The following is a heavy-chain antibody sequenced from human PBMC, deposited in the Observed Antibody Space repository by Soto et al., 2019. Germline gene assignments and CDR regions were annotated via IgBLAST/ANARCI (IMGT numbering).Heavy chain of an antibody. V-gene: IGHV3-7*03. J-gene: IGHJ3*02. Sequence: GGSLRLSCAVSGFTFSSYWMSWVRQAPGKGLEWVANIKQDGSEKYYVDSVKGRFTISRDNAKNSLYLQMNSLRAEDTAVYYCARGIVVVVASNRGAFDIWGQGTMVTVSS. CDR3: ARGIVVVVASNRGAFDI. D-gene: IGHD2-15*01. CDR1: GFTFSSYW. CDR2: IKQDGSEK.